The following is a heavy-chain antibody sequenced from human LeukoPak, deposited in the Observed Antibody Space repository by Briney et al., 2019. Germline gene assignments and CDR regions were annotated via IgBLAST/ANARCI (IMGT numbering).Heavy chain of an antibody. J-gene: IGHJ4*02. V-gene: IGHV4-34*01. CDR3: ARGLALASY. D-gene: IGHD3-16*02. CDR2: INHSGST. CDR1: GESFSGYY. Sequence: SETLSLTCAVYGESFSGYYWSWIRQPPGKGLEWIGEINHSGSTNYNPSLKSRVTISVDTSKNQFSLKLSSVTAADTAVYYCARGLALASYWGQGTLVTVSS.